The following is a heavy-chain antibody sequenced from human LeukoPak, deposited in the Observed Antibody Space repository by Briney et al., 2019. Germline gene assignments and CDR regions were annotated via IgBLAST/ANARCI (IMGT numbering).Heavy chain of an antibody. CDR3: ATDSPETAAFDY. D-gene: IGHD1-1*01. Sequence: GGSLRLSCTASGFSFSTYSMNWVRQAPGKGLEWVSYIVGSSSNIYYADSVKGQFTISRDNAKNSLYLQMDSLRAEDTAVYYCATDSPETAAFDYWGQGTLVTVSS. CDR1: GFSFSTYS. CDR2: IVGSSSNI. J-gene: IGHJ4*02. V-gene: IGHV3-48*04.